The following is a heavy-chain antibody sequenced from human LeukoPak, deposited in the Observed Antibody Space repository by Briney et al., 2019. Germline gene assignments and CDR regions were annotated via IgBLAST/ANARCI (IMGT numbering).Heavy chain of an antibody. D-gene: IGHD3-16*02. CDR1: GYTLTELS. V-gene: IGHV1-24*01. CDR3: ATSTSRPGPWGVITWFDP. CDR2: FDPEDGET. Sequence: GASVKVSCKVSGYTLTELSMHWVRQAPGKGLEWMGGFDPEDGETIYAQKFQGRVTMTEDTSTDTAYMELSSLRSEDTAVYYCATSTSRPGPWGVITWFDPWGQGTLVTVSS. J-gene: IGHJ5*02.